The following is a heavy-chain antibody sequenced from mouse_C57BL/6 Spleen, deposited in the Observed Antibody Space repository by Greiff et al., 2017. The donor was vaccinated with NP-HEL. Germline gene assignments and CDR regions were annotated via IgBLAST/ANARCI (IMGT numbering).Heavy chain of an antibody. CDR1: GYTFTSYW. CDR2: IHPNSGST. J-gene: IGHJ1*03. D-gene: IGHD3-3*01. Sequence: VQLQQPGAELVKPGASVKLSCKASGYTFTSYWMHWVKQRPGQGLEWIGMIHPNSGSTNYNEKFKSKATLTVDKSSSTAYMQLSSLTSEDSAVYYCAREGRDSSYFDVWGTGTTVTVSS. CDR3: AREGRDSSYFDV. V-gene: IGHV1-64*01.